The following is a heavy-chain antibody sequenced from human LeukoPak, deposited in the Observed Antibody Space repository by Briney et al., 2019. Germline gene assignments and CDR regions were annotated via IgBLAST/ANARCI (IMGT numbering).Heavy chain of an antibody. Sequence: ASVKVSCKASGYTFTSYYMHWVRQAPGQGLEWMGIINPSGGSTSYAQKFQGRVTMTRDTSTSTVYMELSSLRSEDTAVYYCARDRCSTTNCYPTIYYYGMDVWGQGTTVTVSS. CDR3: ARDRCSTTNCYPTIYYYGMDV. J-gene: IGHJ6*02. V-gene: IGHV1-46*01. D-gene: IGHD2-2*01. CDR2: INPSGGST. CDR1: GYTFTSYY.